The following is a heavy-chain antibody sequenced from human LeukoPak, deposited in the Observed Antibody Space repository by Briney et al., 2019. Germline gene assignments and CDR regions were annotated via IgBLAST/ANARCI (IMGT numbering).Heavy chain of an antibody. CDR2: IYSGGST. CDR3: ARVPNNWNDEGDDAFDI. J-gene: IGHJ3*02. V-gene: IGHV3-66*02. Sequence: GGSLRLSCAASGVSVSSNYMSWVRQAPGKGLEWVSTIYSGGSTYYVDSVKGRFTISRDNSKNTLYLQMSSLRPDDAAVYYGARVPNNWNDEGDDAFDIWGQGTMVTVSS. D-gene: IGHD1-1*01. CDR1: GVSVSSNY.